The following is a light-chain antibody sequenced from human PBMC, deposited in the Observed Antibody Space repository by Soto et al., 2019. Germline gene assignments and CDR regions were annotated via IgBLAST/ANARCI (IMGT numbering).Light chain of an antibody. CDR2: SNN. CDR1: TSNIGSNS. J-gene: IGLJ2*01. V-gene: IGLV1-44*01. Sequence: QSVLTQPPSASGTPGQRVTISCSGSTSNIGSNSVNWYRQLPGTAPKLLIYSNNQQPSGVPDRFSGSKSGTSASLAISGLQSEDEADYYCAAWDDSLNGPVFGGGTKLTVL. CDR3: AAWDDSLNGPV.